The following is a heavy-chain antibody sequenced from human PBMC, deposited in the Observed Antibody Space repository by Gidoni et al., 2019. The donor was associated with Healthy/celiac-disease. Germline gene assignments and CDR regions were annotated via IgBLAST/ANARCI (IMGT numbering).Heavy chain of an antibody. J-gene: IGHJ4*02. CDR2: IYYSGST. V-gene: IGHV4-39*01. CDR1: GGSISSSSYY. D-gene: IGHD5-18*01. CDR3: ARQEYSYGSIQFDY. Sequence: QLQLQESGPGLVKPPETLSLTCTVSGGSISSSSYYWGWIRQPPGKGLEWIGNIYYSGSTYYNPSLKSRVTISVDTSKNQFSLKLSSVTAADTAVYYCARQEYSYGSIQFDYWGQGTLVTVSS.